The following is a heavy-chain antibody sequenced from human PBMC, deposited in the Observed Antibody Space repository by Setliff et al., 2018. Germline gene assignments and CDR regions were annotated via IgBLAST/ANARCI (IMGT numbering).Heavy chain of an antibody. Sequence: ASVKVSCKTSGYNFITLGINWVRQAPGQGLEWVGWISPYSGKTDYAQKFQGRVTITRDTSNSTDYMDLSRLTSDDTAVYYCAREVLSTVVAWDYWGPGTLVTVSS. J-gene: IGHJ4*02. D-gene: IGHD4-17*01. CDR1: GYNFITLG. CDR2: ISPYSGKT. CDR3: AREVLSTVVAWDY. V-gene: IGHV1-2*02.